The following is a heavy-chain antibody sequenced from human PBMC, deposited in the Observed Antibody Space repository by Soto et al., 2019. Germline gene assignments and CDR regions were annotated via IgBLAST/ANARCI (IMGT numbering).Heavy chain of an antibody. J-gene: IGHJ4*02. Sequence: QVQLQESGPGLVKPSQTLSLTCTVSGGSISSGGYYWSWIRQHPGKGLEWIGYIYYSGSTYYNPSLNGRVTISVDTSKNPFSLKLSSVTAADTAVYYCAREASSGYYFDYWGQGTLVTVSS. CDR2: IYYSGST. CDR3: AREASSGYYFDY. CDR1: GGSISSGGYY. V-gene: IGHV4-31*03. D-gene: IGHD3-22*01.